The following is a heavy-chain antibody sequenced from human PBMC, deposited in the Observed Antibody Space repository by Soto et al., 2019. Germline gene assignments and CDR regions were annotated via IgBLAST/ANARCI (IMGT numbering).Heavy chain of an antibody. CDR2: IKQDGSEK. CDR1: GFTFSSYW. J-gene: IGHJ1*01. Sequence: EVQLVESGGGLVQPGGSLRLSCAASGFTFSSYWMSWVRQAPGKGLEWVANIKQDGSEKYYVDSVKGRFTISRDNAKNSLYLQMNSLRAEDTAVYYCARDRPTYYDFWSGYSDFQHWGQGTLVTVSS. V-gene: IGHV3-7*01. D-gene: IGHD3-3*01. CDR3: ARDRPTYYDFWSGYSDFQH.